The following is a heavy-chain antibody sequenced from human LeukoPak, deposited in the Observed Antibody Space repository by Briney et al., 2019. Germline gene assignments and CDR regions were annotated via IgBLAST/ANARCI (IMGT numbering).Heavy chain of an antibody. CDR2: IRSKAYGGTT. J-gene: IGHJ6*03. CDR3: TRVARQYCSSTSCYGRRHYYYYMDV. V-gene: IGHV3-49*04. CDR1: GFTFGDYA. Sequence: GGSLRLSCTASGFTFGDYAVSWVRQAPGKGLEWVGFIRSKAYGGTTEYAASVKGRFTISRDDSKSIAYLQMNSLKTEDTAVYYCTRVARQYCSSTSCYGRRHYYYYMDVWGKGTTVTVSS. D-gene: IGHD2-2*01.